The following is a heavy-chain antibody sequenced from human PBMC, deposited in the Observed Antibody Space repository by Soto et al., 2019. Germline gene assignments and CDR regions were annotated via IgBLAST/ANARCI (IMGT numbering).Heavy chain of an antibody. J-gene: IGHJ4*02. CDR1: GGSISSYY. V-gene: IGHV4-59*01. CDR3: AREVEYYYDSSGYYSGRTFDY. Sequence: SETLSLTCTFSGGSISSYYWSWIRQPPGKGLEWIGYIYYSGSTNYNPSLKSRVTISVDTSKNQFSLKLSSVTAADTAVYYCAREVEYYYDSSGYYSGRTFDYWGQGTLVTVS. CDR2: IYYSGST. D-gene: IGHD3-22*01.